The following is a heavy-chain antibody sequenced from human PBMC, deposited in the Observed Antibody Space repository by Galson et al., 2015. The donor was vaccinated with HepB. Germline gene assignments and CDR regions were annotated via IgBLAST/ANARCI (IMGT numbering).Heavy chain of an antibody. CDR3: ARGGIAVGLYYYYGLDV. CDR2: ISYDARNK. J-gene: IGHJ6*02. V-gene: IGHV3-30*04. Sequence: SLRLSCAASGFTFSSYAMHWVRQAPGKGLEWVAVISYDARNKYYADSVKGRFTISRDNSKKTLYLQMNRLRTEDTAVYYCARGGIAVGLYYYYGLDVWGQGTTVTVSS. D-gene: IGHD6-19*01. CDR1: GFTFSSYA.